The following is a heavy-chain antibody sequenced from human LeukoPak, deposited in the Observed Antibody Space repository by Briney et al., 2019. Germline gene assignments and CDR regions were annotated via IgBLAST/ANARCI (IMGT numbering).Heavy chain of an antibody. CDR1: GFTFSTYA. CDR3: VKDGRGWLVDY. Sequence: GGSLRPSCSASGFTFSTYAMHWVRQAPGKGLEYVSAISSNGDNTYYADSVKGRFTISRDNSKNTLYLQMSSLRAEDTAVYYCVKDGRGWLVDYWGQGTLVTVSS. J-gene: IGHJ4*02. CDR2: ISSNGDNT. D-gene: IGHD6-19*01. V-gene: IGHV3-64D*06.